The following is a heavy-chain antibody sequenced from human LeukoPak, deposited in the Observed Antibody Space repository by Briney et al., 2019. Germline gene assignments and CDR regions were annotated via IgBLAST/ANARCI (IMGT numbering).Heavy chain of an antibody. J-gene: IGHJ3*02. V-gene: IGHV3-21*01. D-gene: IGHD1-14*01. CDR1: GFTFSSYS. CDR3: AREVGRGGAFDI. CDR2: ISSSSYI. Sequence: GGSLRLSCAASGFTFSSYSMNWVRQAPGKGLEWVSSISSSSYIYYADSVKGRFTISRDNAKNTLYLQMNSLRAEDTAVYYCAREVGRGGAFDIWGQGTMVTVSS.